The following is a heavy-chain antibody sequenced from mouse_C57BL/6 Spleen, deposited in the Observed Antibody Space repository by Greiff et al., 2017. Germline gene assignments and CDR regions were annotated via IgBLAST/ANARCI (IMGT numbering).Heavy chain of an antibody. V-gene: IGHV1-61*01. Sequence: QVQLQQPGAELVRPGSSVKLSCKASGYTFLSYWLDWVKQRPGQGLEWIGNIYPSDSETHYNQKLQEQATLTVAQSSSAAYVQLRSLTSEDSAVYYCARKVYDGNCLDYWGQSTTLTVSS. CDR2: IYPSDSET. CDR1: GYTFLSYW. D-gene: IGHD2-1*01. CDR3: ARKVYDGNCLDY. J-gene: IGHJ2*01.